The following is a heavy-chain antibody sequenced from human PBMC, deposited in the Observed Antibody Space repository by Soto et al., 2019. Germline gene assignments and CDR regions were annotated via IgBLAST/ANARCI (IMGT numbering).Heavy chain of an antibody. CDR3: ARPNKLGYCSSTSGPYYYYYMDV. CDR1: GYTFTSYG. CDR2: ISAYNGNT. Sequence: QVQLVQSGAEVKKPGASVKVSCKASGYTFTSYGISWVRQAPGQGLEWMGWISAYNGNTNYAQKLQGRVTMTTDTSTSTGYMELRSLRSDDTAVYYCARPNKLGYCSSTSGPYYYYYMDVWGKGTTVTVSS. J-gene: IGHJ6*03. D-gene: IGHD2-2*01. V-gene: IGHV1-18*01.